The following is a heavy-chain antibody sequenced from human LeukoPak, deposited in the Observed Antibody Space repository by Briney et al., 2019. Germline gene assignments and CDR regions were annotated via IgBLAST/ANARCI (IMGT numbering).Heavy chain of an antibody. D-gene: IGHD4-17*01. Sequence: GASVKVSCKASGYTFTSYGISWVRQAPGQRLEWMGWISAYNGNTNYAQKLQGRVTMTTDTSTSTAYMELRSLRSDDTAVYYCARDQTVTTSYYYYYMDLWGKGTTVTVSS. J-gene: IGHJ6*03. V-gene: IGHV1-18*01. CDR1: GYTFTSYG. CDR2: ISAYNGNT. CDR3: ARDQTVTTSYYYYYMDL.